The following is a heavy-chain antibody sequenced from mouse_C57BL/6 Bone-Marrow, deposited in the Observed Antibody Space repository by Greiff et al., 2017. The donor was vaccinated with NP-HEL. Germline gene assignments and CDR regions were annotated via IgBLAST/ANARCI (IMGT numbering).Heavy chain of an antibody. CDR1: GFSLTSYG. V-gene: IGHV2-9*01. D-gene: IGHD2-3*01. J-gene: IGHJ3*01. CDR3: AMIYDGYRGFAY. Sequence: VQGVESGPGLVVPSQSLSITCTVSGFSLTSYGVDWVRQPPGKGLEWLGVIWGGGSTNYNSALMSRLSISKDNSKSHVFLKMNSLQTEDTAMYYCAMIYDGYRGFAYWGQGTLVTVSA. CDR2: IWGGGST.